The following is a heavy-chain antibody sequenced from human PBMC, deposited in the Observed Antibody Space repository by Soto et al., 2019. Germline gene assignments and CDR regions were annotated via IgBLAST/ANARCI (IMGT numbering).Heavy chain of an antibody. J-gene: IGHJ4*02. CDR2: IFSSDAK. Sequence: KESGPVLVTPTETLTLTCTVSGFSLSSARMSVSWIRQPPGKALEWLAHIFSSDAKSYSASLKSRLTISKDTSKSQVVLTMTNMNPVDTATYYCTRIRGWGWLGPNDYWGQGTLVTVSS. V-gene: IGHV2-26*01. CDR1: GFSLSSARMS. CDR3: TRIRGWGWLGPNDY. D-gene: IGHD3-10*01.